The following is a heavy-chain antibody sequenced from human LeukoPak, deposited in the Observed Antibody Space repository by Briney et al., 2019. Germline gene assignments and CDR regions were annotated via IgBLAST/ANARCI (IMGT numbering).Heavy chain of an antibody. Sequence: ASVKVSCKASGYTFTGYYIHWVRQAPGQRLEWMGWINPNSGGTNYAQKFQVRVTMTRDTSISTAYMELSRLRSDDTAVYYCARSSSSWYPDDYWGQGTLVTVSS. J-gene: IGHJ4*02. CDR1: GYTFTGYY. V-gene: IGHV1-2*02. D-gene: IGHD6-13*01. CDR3: ARSSSSWYPDDY. CDR2: INPNSGGT.